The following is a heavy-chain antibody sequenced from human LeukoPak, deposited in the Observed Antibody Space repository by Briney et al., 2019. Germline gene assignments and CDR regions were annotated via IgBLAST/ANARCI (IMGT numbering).Heavy chain of an antibody. V-gene: IGHV3-20*04. Sequence: GGSLGLSCAASGFTFDDYGMSWVRQAPGKGLEWVSGINWNGGSTGYADSVKGRFTISRDNAKNSLYLQMNSLRAEDTALYYCARGLVVVAAKSAFSPNWFDPWGQGTLVTVSS. CDR2: INWNGGST. CDR3: ARGLVVVAAKSAFSPNWFDP. D-gene: IGHD2-15*01. CDR1: GFTFDDYG. J-gene: IGHJ5*02.